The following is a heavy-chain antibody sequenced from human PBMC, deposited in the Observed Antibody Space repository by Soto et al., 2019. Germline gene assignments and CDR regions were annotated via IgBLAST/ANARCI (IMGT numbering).Heavy chain of an antibody. V-gene: IGHV3-7*01. D-gene: IGHD3-16*02. Sequence: ETLSLTCTVSGDSIGSGNKYWSWVRQAPGKGLEWVANIKQDESETYYADSVKGRFTISRDNAKQSLFLQMTNLRVDDTAVYYCARDFYRYYGLDVWGRGKTVAVS. CDR2: IKQDESET. J-gene: IGHJ6*02. CDR3: ARDFYRYYGLDV. CDR1: GDSIGSGN.